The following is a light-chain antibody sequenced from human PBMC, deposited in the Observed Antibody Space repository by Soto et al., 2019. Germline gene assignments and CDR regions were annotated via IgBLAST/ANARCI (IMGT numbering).Light chain of an antibody. Sequence: HSALTQPASVSGSPGQSITISCTGTSSDVGGYNYVSWYQQHPGKAPKLMIHEVSNRPSGVSNRFSGSKSGNTASLTISGLQAEDEADYYCSSYTSSSTPVVFGGGTKVTVL. J-gene: IGLJ2*01. CDR1: SSDVGGYNY. CDR3: SSYTSSSTPVV. CDR2: EVS. V-gene: IGLV2-14*01.